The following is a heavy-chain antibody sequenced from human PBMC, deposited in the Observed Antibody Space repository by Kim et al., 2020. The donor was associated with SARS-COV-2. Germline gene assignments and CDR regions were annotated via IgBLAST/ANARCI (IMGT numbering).Heavy chain of an antibody. D-gene: IGHD1-1*01. Sequence: GGSLRLSCSASGFTFSDYAMHWVRQAPGKGLEYVSGINDYGERKHYADSVRGRFTISRDTPKNALYLQLTRLRPDDTAVYHCVKDRRGTYPFDFGGEG. CDR2: INDYGERK. CDR3: VKDRRGTYPFDF. V-gene: IGHV3-64D*09. CDR1: GFTFSDYA. J-gene: IGHJ4*02.